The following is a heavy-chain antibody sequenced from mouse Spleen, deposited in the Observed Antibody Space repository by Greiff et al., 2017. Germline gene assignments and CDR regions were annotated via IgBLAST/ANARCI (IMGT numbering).Heavy chain of an antibody. D-gene: IGHD2-1*01. J-gene: IGHJ2*01. CDR3: ARWGKWDFDY. Sequence: VQLKESGPELVKPGASVKIPCKASGYTFTDYNMDWVKQSHGKSLEWIGDINPNNGGTTYNQKFKGKATLTVDKSSSTAYMELRSLTSEDTAVYYCARWGKWDFDYWGQGTTLTVSS. V-gene: IGHV1-18*01. CDR1: GYTFTDYN. CDR2: INPNNGGT.